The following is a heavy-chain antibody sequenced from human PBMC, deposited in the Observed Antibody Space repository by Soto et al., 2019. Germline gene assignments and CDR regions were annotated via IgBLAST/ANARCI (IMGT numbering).Heavy chain of an antibody. CDR1: GFTFSSYA. CDR3: ARDLVLRFLEWHSSHYYYGMDV. D-gene: IGHD3-3*01. V-gene: IGHV3-30-3*01. Sequence: GGSLRLSCAASGFTFSSYAMHWVRQAPGKGLEWVAVISYDGSNKYYADSVKGRFTISRDNSKNTLYLQMNSLRAEDTAVYYFARDLVLRFLEWHSSHYYYGMDVWGQGTTVTVSS. CDR2: ISYDGSNK. J-gene: IGHJ6*02.